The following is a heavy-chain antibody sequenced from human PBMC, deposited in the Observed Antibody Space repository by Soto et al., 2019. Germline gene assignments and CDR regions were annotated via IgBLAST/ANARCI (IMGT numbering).Heavy chain of an antibody. CDR3: ARYDSSGYYWPDYYYGIDV. Sequence: VQLVESGGGLVKPGGSLRLSCAASGFTFSTYSMNWVRQAPGKGLEWVSSISSSSSYIYYADSVKGRFTISRDNAKNSLYLQMNSLRAEDTAVYYCARYDSSGYYWPDYYYGIDVWGPGTTVTVSS. CDR2: ISSSSSYI. CDR1: GFTFSTYS. D-gene: IGHD3-22*01. J-gene: IGHJ6*02. V-gene: IGHV3-21*01.